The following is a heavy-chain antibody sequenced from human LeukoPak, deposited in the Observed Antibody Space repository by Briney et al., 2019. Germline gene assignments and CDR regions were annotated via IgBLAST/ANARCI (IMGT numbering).Heavy chain of an antibody. CDR3: ARAGPAAGIDY. Sequence: PGGSLRLSCAASGFTVSSNYLSWVRQAPGKGLEWVSVIYSGGSTYYADSVKGRFTISRDNSKNTLYLQMNSLRAEDTAVYYCARAGPAAGIDYWGQGTLVTVSS. V-gene: IGHV3-53*01. D-gene: IGHD6-13*01. J-gene: IGHJ4*02. CDR2: IYSGGST. CDR1: GFTVSSNY.